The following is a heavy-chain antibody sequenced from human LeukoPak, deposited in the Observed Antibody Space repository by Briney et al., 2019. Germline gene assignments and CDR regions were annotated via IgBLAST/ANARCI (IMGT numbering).Heavy chain of an antibody. D-gene: IGHD5-24*01. CDR2: INPSGGST. CDR1: GYTFTSYY. J-gene: IGHJ4*02. V-gene: IGHV1-46*01. Sequence: ASVKVSCKASGYTFTSYYKHWVRQAPGQGLEWMGIINPSGGSTSYAQKFQGRVTMTRDMSTSTVYMELSSLRSEDTAVYYCARDGYNLWETRVGNFDYWGQGTLVSVSS. CDR3: ARDGYNLWETRVGNFDY.